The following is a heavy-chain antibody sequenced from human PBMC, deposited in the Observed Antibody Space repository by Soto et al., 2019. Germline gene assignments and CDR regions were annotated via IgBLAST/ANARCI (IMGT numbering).Heavy chain of an antibody. V-gene: IGHV3-66*01. J-gene: IGHJ4*02. Sequence: PGGSLRLSCAASGFTVNSNYMSWVRQAPGKGLEWVSVIYSDGSTYYADSVKGRFIISRDNSNNTLYFQMNSLRAEDTAIYYCARTRDSRGYSLFDYWGQGTLVTVSS. CDR1: GFTVNSNY. CDR3: ARTRDSRGYSLFDY. D-gene: IGHD3-22*01. CDR2: IYSDGST.